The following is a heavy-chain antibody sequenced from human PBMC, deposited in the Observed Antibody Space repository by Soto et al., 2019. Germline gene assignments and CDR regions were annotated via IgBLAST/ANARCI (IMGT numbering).Heavy chain of an antibody. D-gene: IGHD3-16*01. Sequence: QVQLVQSGAEVKKPGASVKVSCKASGYTFTSYGISWVRQAPGQGLEWMGWISAYNGNTNYAQKLQGRVTMTTDTSTRIGGLGLGSLRLDDTAGDYCGRGASQGGWFDPWGQGTLVTVSS. J-gene: IGHJ5*02. CDR2: ISAYNGNT. CDR3: GRGASQGGWFDP. CDR1: GYTFTSYG. V-gene: IGHV1-18*01.